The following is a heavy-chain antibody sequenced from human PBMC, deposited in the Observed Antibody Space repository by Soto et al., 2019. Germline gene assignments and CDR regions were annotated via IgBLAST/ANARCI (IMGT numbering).Heavy chain of an antibody. D-gene: IGHD3-22*01. CDR1: GGTFSSYA. CDR2: IIPIFGTA. Sequence: EASVKVSCKASGGTFSSYAISWVRQAPGQGLEWMGGIIPIFGTANYAQKFQGRVTITADESTSTAYMELSSLRSEDTAVYYCARAYYYDSSATGYFDYWGQGTLVTVSS. CDR3: ARAYYYDSSATGYFDY. J-gene: IGHJ4*02. V-gene: IGHV1-69*13.